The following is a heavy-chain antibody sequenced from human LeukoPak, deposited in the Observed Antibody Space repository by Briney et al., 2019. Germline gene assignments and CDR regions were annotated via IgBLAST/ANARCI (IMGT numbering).Heavy chain of an antibody. Sequence: SETLSLTCNVSAYSISSGYYWGWIRQPPGKGLECIGSIHHSGNTYYNPSLKSRVTITVDTSKNQFSLKLSSVTAADTAVYYCARVIYCSGGSCYPALYYMDVWGKGATVTVSS. J-gene: IGHJ6*03. D-gene: IGHD2-15*01. CDR3: ARVIYCSGGSCYPALYYMDV. CDR2: IHHSGNT. CDR1: AYSISSGYY. V-gene: IGHV4-38-2*02.